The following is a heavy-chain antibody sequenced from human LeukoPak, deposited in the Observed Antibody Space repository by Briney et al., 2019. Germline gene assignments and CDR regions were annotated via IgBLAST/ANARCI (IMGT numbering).Heavy chain of an antibody. Sequence: PGESLRLSCATSGFTFNNYSMRWIRQAPGNGLEWIASINASGALTYYADSVKGRFTITRNNSVNTLLLQMNGLTAEDSAVYYSAKRYCGGPTRYPRFFDYWGQGTMVTVSS. CDR1: GFTFNNYS. CDR2: INASGALT. CDR3: AKRYCGGPTRYPRFFDY. J-gene: IGHJ4*02. V-gene: IGHV3-23*01. D-gene: IGHD2-21*01.